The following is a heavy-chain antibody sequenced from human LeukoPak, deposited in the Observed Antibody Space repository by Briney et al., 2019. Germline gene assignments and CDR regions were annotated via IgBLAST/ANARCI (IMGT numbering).Heavy chain of an antibody. CDR2: VRGSGGGT. V-gene: IGHV3-23*01. J-gene: IGHJ4*02. Sequence: GGSLRLSCAASGFTYSSCAMSWVRQAPGKGLEWVSTVRGSGGGTYYADSVKGRFTISRDNSKNTLYLQMNSLRAEDTAVYYCAKDQAVAGRGYWGQGTLVTASS. D-gene: IGHD6-19*01. CDR3: AKDQAVAGRGY. CDR1: GFTYSSCA.